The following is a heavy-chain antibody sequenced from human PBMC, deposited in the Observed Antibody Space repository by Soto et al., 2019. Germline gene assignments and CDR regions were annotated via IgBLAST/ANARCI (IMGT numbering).Heavy chain of an antibody. CDR2: IAYDGNFR. CDR3: AKASVPHDQFDMNVYDYFDY. D-gene: IGHD2-15*01. J-gene: IGHJ4*02. CDR1: GFTFSRYG. Sequence: QVQLVESGGGVVQPGRSLRLSCAASGFTFSRYGMHWVRQAPGKGLEWVAFIAYDGNFRFYVDSVKGRFTTSRDNSKITMYLQMNSLRSEDTAVYYCAKASVPHDQFDMNVYDYFDYGGQGARVAVSS. V-gene: IGHV3-30*18.